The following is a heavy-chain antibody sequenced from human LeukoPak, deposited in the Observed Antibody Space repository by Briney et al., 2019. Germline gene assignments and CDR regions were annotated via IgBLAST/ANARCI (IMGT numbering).Heavy chain of an antibody. D-gene: IGHD2-2*01. J-gene: IGHJ4*02. CDR3: ARVNPRVVPAAYVFDF. CDR1: GGSISSYY. CDR2: IYTSGST. Sequence: PSETLSLTCTVSGGSISSYYWSWIRQPAGKGLEWIGRIYTSGSTNYNPSLKSRVTMSVDTSKNQFSLKLSSVTAADTAVYYCARVNPRVVPAAYVFDFWGQGTLVTVSS. V-gene: IGHV4-4*07.